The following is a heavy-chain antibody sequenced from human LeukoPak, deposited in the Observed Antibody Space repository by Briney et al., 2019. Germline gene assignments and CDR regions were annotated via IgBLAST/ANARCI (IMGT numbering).Heavy chain of an antibody. D-gene: IGHD6-13*01. CDR3: APFSAVTHYYFDY. CDR2: ISPDSGYI. CDR1: GFTFSSHS. J-gene: IGHJ4*02. V-gene: IGHV3-21*01. Sequence: TGGSLRLSCAASGFTFSSHSLMWVRQAPGKGLEWVSPISPDSGYIYYADSVKGRFTISRDNAENSLFLQMNSLGAEDTAVYYCAPFSAVTHYYFDYWGQGTLVTVSS.